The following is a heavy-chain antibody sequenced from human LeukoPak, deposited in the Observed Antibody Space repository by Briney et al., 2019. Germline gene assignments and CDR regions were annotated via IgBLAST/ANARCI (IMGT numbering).Heavy chain of an antibody. CDR2: ISSSGSTI. CDR3: AKGRYAIRVPRSGGDY. CDR1: GFTFSSYE. V-gene: IGHV3-48*03. D-gene: IGHD2-8*01. Sequence: PGGSLRLSCAASGFTFSSYEMNWVRQAPGRGLEWVSYISSSGSTIYYADSVKGRFTISRDNAKNSLYLQMNSLRAEDTAVYYCAKGRYAIRVPRSGGDYWGQGTLVTVSS. J-gene: IGHJ4*02.